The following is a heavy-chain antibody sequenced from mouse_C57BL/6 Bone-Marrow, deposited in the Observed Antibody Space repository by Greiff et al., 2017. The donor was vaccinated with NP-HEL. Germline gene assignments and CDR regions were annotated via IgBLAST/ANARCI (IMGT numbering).Heavy chain of an antibody. D-gene: IGHD1-1*01. CDR1: GYTFTSYG. V-gene: IGHV1-81*01. CDR3: ARRVYYGSSYRYFDV. Sequence: QVQLKESGAELARPGASVKLSCKASGYTFTSYGISWVKQRTGQGLEWIGEIYPRSGNTYYNEKFKGKATLTADKSSSTAYMVLRILTSEDSAVYFCARRVYYGSSYRYFDVWGTGTTVTVSS. CDR2: IYPRSGNT. J-gene: IGHJ1*03.